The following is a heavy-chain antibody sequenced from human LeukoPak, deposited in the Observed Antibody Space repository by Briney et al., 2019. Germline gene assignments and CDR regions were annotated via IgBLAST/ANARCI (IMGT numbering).Heavy chain of an antibody. CDR1: GFSFSTYG. CDR3: ARDSLHDYNGYYHYFDY. Sequence: GRSLRLSCAASGFSFSTYGMHWVRQAPGKGLEWVAMIWYDASGQHYADSVKGRFTISRDTSKNTLYLQMNSLRAEDTAVYFCARDSLHDYNGYYHYFDYWGQGTLVTVSS. D-gene: IGHD3-22*01. CDR2: IWYDASGQ. V-gene: IGHV3-33*01. J-gene: IGHJ4*02.